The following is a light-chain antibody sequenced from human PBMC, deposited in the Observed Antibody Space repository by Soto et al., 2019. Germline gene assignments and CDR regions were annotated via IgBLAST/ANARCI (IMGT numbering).Light chain of an antibody. CDR1: QDISTY. Sequence: DIQMTQSPSSLSASLGDRVTITCRASQDISTYLNWYQQKPGKAPNLLIYAVPNLETGVQSRFSGSGSGTVFTLTISALQPEDIATYYCQQYNSLPYSFGQGTRLEIE. V-gene: IGKV1-33*01. CDR3: QQYNSLPYS. CDR2: AVP. J-gene: IGKJ2*03.